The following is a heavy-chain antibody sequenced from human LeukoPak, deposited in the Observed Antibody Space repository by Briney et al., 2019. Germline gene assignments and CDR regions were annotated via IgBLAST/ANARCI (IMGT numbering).Heavy chain of an antibody. CDR1: GFTFTNAW. CDR2: IYSGGST. J-gene: IGHJ4*02. V-gene: IGHV3-53*01. Sequence: GGSLRLSCVDSGFTFTNAWMSWVRQAPGKGLEWVSVIYSGGSTYYADSVKGRFTISRDNSKNTLYLQMNSLRAEDTAVYYCASLDYWGQGTLVTVSS. CDR3: ASLDY.